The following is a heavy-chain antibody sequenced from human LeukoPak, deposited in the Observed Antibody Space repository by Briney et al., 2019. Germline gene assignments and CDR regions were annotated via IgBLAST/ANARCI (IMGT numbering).Heavy chain of an antibody. CDR3: ARRTRVTSPFDY. J-gene: IGHJ4*02. Sequence: PSETLSLTCTVSGGSISSYYWSWNRQPPGKGLEWIGYIYYSGSTNYNPSLKSRVTISVDTSKNQFSLKLSSVTAADTAVYYCARRTRVTSPFDYWGQGTLVTVSS. CDR2: IYYSGST. CDR1: GGSISSYY. V-gene: IGHV4-59*08. D-gene: IGHD3-10*01.